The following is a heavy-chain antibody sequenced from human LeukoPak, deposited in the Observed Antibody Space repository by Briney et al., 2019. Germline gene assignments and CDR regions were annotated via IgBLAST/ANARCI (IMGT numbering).Heavy chain of an antibody. Sequence: SVKVSCKASGGTFSSYAISWVRQAPGQGLEWMGRIIPIFGIANYAQKFQGRVTITADKSTGTAYMELSSLRSEDTAVYYCARHGGNQSLDYWGQGTLVTVSS. J-gene: IGHJ4*02. D-gene: IGHD4-23*01. CDR2: IIPIFGIA. CDR3: ARHGGNQSLDY. CDR1: GGTFSSYA. V-gene: IGHV1-69*04.